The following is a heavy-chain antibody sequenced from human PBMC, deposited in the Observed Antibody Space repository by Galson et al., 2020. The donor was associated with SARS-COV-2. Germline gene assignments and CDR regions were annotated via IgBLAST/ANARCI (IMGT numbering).Heavy chain of an antibody. CDR1: GYSFTSYW. J-gene: IGHJ4*02. D-gene: IGHD3-22*01. V-gene: IGHV5-51*01. CDR3: ARLDYYDSSGYLGYFDY. Sequence: TGGSLRLSCKGSGYSFTSYWIGWVRQMPGKGLEWMGIIYPGDSDTRYSPSFQGQVTISADKSISTAYLQWSSLKASDTAMYYCARLDYYDSSGYLGYFDYWGQGTLVTVSS. CDR2: IYPGDSDT.